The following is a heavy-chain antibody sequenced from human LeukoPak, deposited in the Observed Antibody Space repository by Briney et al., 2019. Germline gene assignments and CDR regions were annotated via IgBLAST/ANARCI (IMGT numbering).Heavy chain of an antibody. CDR1: GYIFTSYW. V-gene: IGHV5-10-1*01. J-gene: IGHJ6*02. D-gene: IGHD6-6*01. Sequence: GESLKISCKGSGYIFTSYWISWVRQMPGKGLEWMGKIDPSDSYTNYSPSFLGHVTISADKSIRTAYLQWSSLKASDTAMYFCASESIYSYYEVDVWGQGTTVTVSS. CDR3: ASESIYSYYEVDV. CDR2: IDPSDSYT.